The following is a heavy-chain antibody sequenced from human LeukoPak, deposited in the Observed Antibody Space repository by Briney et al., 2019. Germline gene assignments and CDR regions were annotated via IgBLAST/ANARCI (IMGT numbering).Heavy chain of an antibody. Sequence: GGSLRLSCAASGFTFSGYTLHWVRQAPGKGLEYVSAIISHGGSTHYADSVKGRFTVSRDNSKNTLYLQMDRLRAKDMAVYYWARITVGATSANFYYYFLDAWGKGTTVTVSS. CDR3: ARITVGATSANFYYYFLDA. CDR2: IISHGGST. D-gene: IGHD4-23*01. J-gene: IGHJ6*03. CDR1: GFTFSGYT. V-gene: IGHV3-64*02.